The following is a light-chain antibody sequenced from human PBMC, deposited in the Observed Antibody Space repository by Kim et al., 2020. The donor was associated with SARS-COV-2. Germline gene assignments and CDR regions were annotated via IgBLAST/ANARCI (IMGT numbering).Light chain of an antibody. CDR1: QSLSSN. Sequence: SQSVSTGERATLSCRASQSLSSNLAWYQQKPGQAPRLLIYGASTRATGIPARFSGSGSGTEFTLTISSLQSEDFAVYYCQQSSGTFAQGTKVDIK. CDR3: QQSSGT. J-gene: IGKJ1*01. V-gene: IGKV3-15*01. CDR2: GAS.